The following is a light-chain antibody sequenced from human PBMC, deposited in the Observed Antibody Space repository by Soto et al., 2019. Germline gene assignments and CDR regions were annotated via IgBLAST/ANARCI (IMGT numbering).Light chain of an antibody. V-gene: IGKV3-15*01. CDR3: QQYGNGAYT. J-gene: IGKJ2*01. CDR2: GTS. CDR1: QSVTTN. Sequence: EVVMTQSPASLSVSPGERATLSCRASQSVTTNLAWYQQKPGQAPRLLIYGTSNRAAGVPARYSGSRSGTDFTLTISSLQSEDFAVYYCQQYGNGAYTFGQGTKVDIK.